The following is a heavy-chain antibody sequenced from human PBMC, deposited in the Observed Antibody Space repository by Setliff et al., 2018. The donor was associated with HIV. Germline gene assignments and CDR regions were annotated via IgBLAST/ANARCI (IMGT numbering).Heavy chain of an antibody. Sequence: PGGSLRLSCAASGFPFSNYWMGWVRQAPGKGLEWVANINQDGSAKDYVDSVKGRFTISRDNTKNSLYLQMNSLRAEDTAVYYCARGSGYDKGAYHYYYGMDVWGQGTTVTVSS. CDR1: GFPFSNYW. V-gene: IGHV3-7*01. J-gene: IGHJ6*02. CDR3: ARGSGYDKGAYHYYYGMDV. D-gene: IGHD5-12*01. CDR2: INQDGSAK.